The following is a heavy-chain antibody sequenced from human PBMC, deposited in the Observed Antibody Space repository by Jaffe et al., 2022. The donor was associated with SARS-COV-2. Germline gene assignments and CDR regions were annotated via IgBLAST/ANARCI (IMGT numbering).Heavy chain of an antibody. J-gene: IGHJ4*02. CDR3: ARGGLAAHFDY. CDR2: ISYDGSNK. CDR1: GFTFSSYA. V-gene: IGHV3-30-3*01. Sequence: QVQLVESGGGVVQPGRSLRLSCAASGFTFSSYAMHWVRQAPGKGLEWVAVISYDGSNKYYADSVKGRFTISRDNSKNTLYLQMNSLRAEDTAVYYCARGGLAAHFDYWGQGTLVTVSS. D-gene: IGHD6-25*01.